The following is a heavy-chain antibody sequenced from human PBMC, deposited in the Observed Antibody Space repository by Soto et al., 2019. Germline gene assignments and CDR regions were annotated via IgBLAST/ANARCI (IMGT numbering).Heavy chain of an antibody. Sequence: QVQLVESGGGVVQPGRSLRLSCAASGFTFSSSGMHWVRQAPGKGLEWVAVISYDGSNKYYADSMKGRFTISRDNSKNTLYLQMNSLRAEDTAVYYCAKAIPPYAASYSPWYFQHWGQGTLVTVSS. V-gene: IGHV3-30*18. D-gene: IGHD1-26*01. CDR2: ISYDGSNK. CDR3: AKAIPPYAASYSPWYFQH. J-gene: IGHJ1*01. CDR1: GFTFSSSG.